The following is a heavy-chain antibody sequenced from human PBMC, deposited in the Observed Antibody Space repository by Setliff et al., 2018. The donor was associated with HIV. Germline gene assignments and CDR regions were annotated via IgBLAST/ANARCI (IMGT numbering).Heavy chain of an antibody. D-gene: IGHD3-3*01. CDR3: ARPLTTSFYFWGDALAI. CDR1: GGSFSGYY. Sequence: SETLSLTCAVYGGSFSGYYWSWIRQPPGKGLEWIGEINHSGSTNYNPSLRSRVTLSVDTSMNQFSLNLNSVTATDTAVYYCARPLTTSFYFWGDALAIWGQGTMVTVSS. CDR2: INHSGST. J-gene: IGHJ3*02. V-gene: IGHV4-34*01.